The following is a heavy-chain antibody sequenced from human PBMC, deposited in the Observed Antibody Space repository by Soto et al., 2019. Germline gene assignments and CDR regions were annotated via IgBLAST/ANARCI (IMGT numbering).Heavy chain of an antibody. CDR1: GYSFSSYY. J-gene: IGHJ5*02. D-gene: IGHD3-22*01. Sequence: ASVKVSCKASGYSFSSYYMHWVRQAPGQGLEWMGIINPSDGSTTYAQKFQGRVTMTRDTSTSAVYMELSSLRSEDTAVYYCARNLYDSSGYYNNFFDPWGQGTLVTVSS. V-gene: IGHV1-46*01. CDR3: ARNLYDSSGYYNNFFDP. CDR2: INPSDGST.